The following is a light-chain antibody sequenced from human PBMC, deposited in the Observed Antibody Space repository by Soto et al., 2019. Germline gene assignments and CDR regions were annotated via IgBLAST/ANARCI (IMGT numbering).Light chain of an antibody. J-gene: IGLJ3*02. CDR2: EDS. Sequence: QSVLTQPASLSGSPGQSITISCTGTSSDIGAYDYVSWFQQHPGKAPKLMIYEDSKRPSGVSNRFSGSKSGNTASLTISGLQAEDDADYYCASHAGRGTVVFGGGTKLTVL. CDR1: SSDIGAYDY. CDR3: ASHAGRGTVV. V-gene: IGLV2-23*01.